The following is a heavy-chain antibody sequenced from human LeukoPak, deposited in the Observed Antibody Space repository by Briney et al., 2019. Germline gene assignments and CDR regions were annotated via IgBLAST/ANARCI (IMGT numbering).Heavy chain of an antibody. V-gene: IGHV1-2*02. CDR2: INPNSGGT. J-gene: IGHJ5*02. Sequence: GASVKVSCKASGYTFTGYYMHWVRQAPGQGLEWMGWINPNSGGTNYAQKFQGRVTMTRDTSISTAYMELSRLRSDDTAVYYCARLVCTNGVCYSGNNWFDPWGQGTLVIVSS. CDR3: ARLVCTNGVCYSGNNWFDP. D-gene: IGHD2-8*01. CDR1: GYTFTGYY.